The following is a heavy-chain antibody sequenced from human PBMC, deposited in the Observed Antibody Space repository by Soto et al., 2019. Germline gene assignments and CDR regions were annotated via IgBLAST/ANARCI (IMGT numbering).Heavy chain of an antibody. D-gene: IGHD2-15*01. CDR3: ARRHVVVVSATRGDAFDI. CDR1: GGSISNYY. J-gene: IGHJ3*02. V-gene: IGHV4-59*08. Sequence: SETLSLTCAVSGGSISNYYWTWIRRPPGKGLEWIGYIYSSGSTKYNPSLTSRVTISLDTSKSHFSLRLTSVTAADTAVYYCARRHVVVVSATRGDAFDIWGQGTMVTVSS. CDR2: IYSSGST.